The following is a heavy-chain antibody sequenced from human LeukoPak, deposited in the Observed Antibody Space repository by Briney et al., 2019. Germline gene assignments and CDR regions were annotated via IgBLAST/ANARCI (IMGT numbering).Heavy chain of an antibody. D-gene: IGHD3-10*01. Sequence: GGSLRLSCAASGFTFSSYEMNWVRQAPGKGLEWVSYISSSGSTIYYADSVKGRFTISRDNAKNSLYLQMNSLRAEDTAVYYCAKDEGLWFGDGLRYFDYWGQGTLVTVSS. CDR3: AKDEGLWFGDGLRYFDY. V-gene: IGHV3-48*03. CDR2: ISSSGSTI. J-gene: IGHJ4*02. CDR1: GFTFSSYE.